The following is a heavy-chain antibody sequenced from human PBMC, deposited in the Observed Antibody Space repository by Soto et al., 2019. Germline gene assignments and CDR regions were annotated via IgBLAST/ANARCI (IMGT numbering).Heavy chain of an antibody. CDR2: IYYSGST. CDR3: AREIWSGYYDWFEP. D-gene: IGHD3-3*01. V-gene: IGHV4-59*01. CDR1: GGSISSYY. J-gene: IGHJ5*02. Sequence: SETLSLTCTVSGGSISSYYWSWIRQPPGKGLEWIGYIYYSGSTNYNPSLKSRVTISVDTSKNQFSLKLSSVTAADTAVYYCAREIWSGYYDWFEPWGQGALVTVSS.